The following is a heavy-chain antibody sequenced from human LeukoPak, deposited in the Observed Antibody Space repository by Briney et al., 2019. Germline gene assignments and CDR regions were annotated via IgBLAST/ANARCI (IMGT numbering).Heavy chain of an antibody. Sequence: SQTLSLTCTVSGGSISSGSYYWSWIRQPAGKGLEWIGRIYTSGSTNYNPSLKSRVTTSVDTSKNQFSLKLSSVTAADTAVYYCARDAAYYYDSSGLFDYWGQGTLVTVSS. CDR2: IYTSGST. CDR3: ARDAAYYYDSSGLFDY. D-gene: IGHD3-22*01. V-gene: IGHV4-61*02. J-gene: IGHJ4*02. CDR1: GGSISSGSYY.